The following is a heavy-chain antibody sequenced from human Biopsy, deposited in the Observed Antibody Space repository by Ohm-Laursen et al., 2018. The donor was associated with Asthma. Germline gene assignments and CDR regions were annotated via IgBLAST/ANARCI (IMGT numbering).Heavy chain of an antibody. J-gene: IGHJ5*02. CDR3: ARGRITMIGGWFDP. Sequence: GTLSLTCIVSGGSISSYYWSWIRQPPGKGLEWIGYIYYSGSTNYNPSLKSRVTISVDTSKNQFSLKLGSVTAADTAVYYCARGRITMIGGWFDPWGQGTLVTVSS. CDR2: IYYSGST. D-gene: IGHD3-22*01. CDR1: GGSISSYY. V-gene: IGHV4-59*01.